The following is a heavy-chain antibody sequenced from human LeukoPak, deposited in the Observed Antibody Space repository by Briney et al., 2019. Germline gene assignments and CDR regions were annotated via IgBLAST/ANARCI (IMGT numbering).Heavy chain of an antibody. Sequence: ASVKVSCKASGYTFTSYGISWVRQAPGQGLEWMGWISAYNGHTNYAQKLQGRVTMTTDTSTSTAYMELRSLRSDDTAVYYCARDLGIAVADAFDIWGQGTMVTVSS. CDR2: ISAYNGHT. V-gene: IGHV1-18*01. CDR3: ARDLGIAVADAFDI. CDR1: GYTFTSYG. J-gene: IGHJ3*02. D-gene: IGHD6-19*01.